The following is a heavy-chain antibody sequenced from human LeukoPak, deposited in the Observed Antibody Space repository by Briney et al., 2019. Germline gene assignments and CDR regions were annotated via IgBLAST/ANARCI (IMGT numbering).Heavy chain of an antibody. V-gene: IGHV1-2*02. CDR2: INPNSGGT. CDR3: AREGLDTAMVPKASYDY. Sequence: GASVNVSCKASGYTFTGYYMHWVRQAPGQGLEWMGWINPNSGGTNYAQKFQGRVTMTRDTSISTAYMELSRLRSDDTAVYYCAREGLDTAMVPKASYDYWGQGTLVTVSS. J-gene: IGHJ4*02. D-gene: IGHD5-18*01. CDR1: GYTFTGYY.